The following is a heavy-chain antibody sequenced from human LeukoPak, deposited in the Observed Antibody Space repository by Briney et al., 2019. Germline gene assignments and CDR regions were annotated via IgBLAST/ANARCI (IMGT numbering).Heavy chain of an antibody. Sequence: GGSLRLSCAASGFTFTRCGMTWVRQAPGKGLEWVSSISDSGGHSYYTDSVKGRFTISRDNSKNTLYLQMNSLRAEDTAVYYCAKVPTVPSYYFDYWGQGTLVTVSS. V-gene: IGHV3-23*01. J-gene: IGHJ4*02. D-gene: IGHD3-10*01. CDR1: GFTFTRCG. CDR2: ISDSGGHS. CDR3: AKVPTVPSYYFDY.